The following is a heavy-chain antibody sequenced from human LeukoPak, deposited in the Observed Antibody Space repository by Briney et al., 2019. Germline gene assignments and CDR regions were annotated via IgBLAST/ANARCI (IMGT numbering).Heavy chain of an antibody. CDR2: ISSSGSTI. CDR3: ARGRAFWSGYTDPQYYYYMDV. J-gene: IGHJ6*03. D-gene: IGHD3-3*01. Sequence: PGGSLRLSCAASGFTFSSYEMNWVRQAPGKGLEWVSYISSSGSTIYYADSVKGRFTISRDNAKNTLYLQMNSLRAEDTAVYYCARGRAFWSGYTDPQYYYYMDVWGKGTTVTVSS. V-gene: IGHV3-48*03. CDR1: GFTFSSYE.